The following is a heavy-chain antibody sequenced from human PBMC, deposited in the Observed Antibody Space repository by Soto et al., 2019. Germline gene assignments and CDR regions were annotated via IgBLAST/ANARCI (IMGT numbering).Heavy chain of an antibody. CDR1: GASISGFY. D-gene: IGHD1-1*01. CDR3: VRDGTKTLREWFDS. CDR2: IYATGTT. Sequence: XETLSLSCTVSGASISGFYWGWIRKSAGKGLEWIGRIYATGTTDYNPSLKSRVMMSVDTSKKQFSLKLRSVTAADTAVYYCVRDGTKTLREWFDSWGQGISVTVSS. J-gene: IGHJ5*01. V-gene: IGHV4-4*07.